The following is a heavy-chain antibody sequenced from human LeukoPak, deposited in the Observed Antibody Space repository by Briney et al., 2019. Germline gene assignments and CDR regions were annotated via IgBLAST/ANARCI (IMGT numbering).Heavy chain of an antibody. CDR1: GGSVSIGSYY. J-gene: IGHJ4*02. D-gene: IGHD3/OR15-3a*01. CDR3: ARTNDFWTGYYEK. Sequence: SQTLSLTCTVSGGSVSIGSYYWSWIRQPAGKGLEWIGRIYTSGSTDYNPSLKSRVTILKDTSKNQLSLRLSSVTAADTAVYYCARTNDFWTGYYEKWGQGTLVTVSS. V-gene: IGHV4-61*02. CDR2: IYTSGST.